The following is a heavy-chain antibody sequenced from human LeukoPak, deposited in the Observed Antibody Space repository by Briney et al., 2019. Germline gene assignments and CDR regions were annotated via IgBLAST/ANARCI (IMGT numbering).Heavy chain of an antibody. CDR2: IYSGNSDT. D-gene: IGHD4-23*01. Sequence: GESLKISCKGSGYSFTSYWIGWVRQMPAKGLEWRGIIYSGNSDTRYSPSFQSQVTISADKSISTAYLQWSTLKASDTAMYYCARYKVYGGRDAFDIWGQGTMVTVSS. CDR3: ARYKVYGGRDAFDI. J-gene: IGHJ3*02. CDR1: GYSFTSYW. V-gene: IGHV5-51*01.